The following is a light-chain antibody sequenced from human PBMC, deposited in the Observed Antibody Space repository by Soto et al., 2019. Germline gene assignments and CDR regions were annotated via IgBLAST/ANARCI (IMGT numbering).Light chain of an antibody. CDR1: ESVRSY. CDR2: GAS. V-gene: IGKV3-15*01. CDR3: QQYSDSPLT. Sequence: EVVMTQSPATLSVSPGERATLSCRASESVRSYLAWYQQKPGQAPRLLIYGASTRATGIPARFSGSGSGTEFTLTISSLQSEDFAVYFCQQYSDSPLTFGGGTKVEIK. J-gene: IGKJ4*01.